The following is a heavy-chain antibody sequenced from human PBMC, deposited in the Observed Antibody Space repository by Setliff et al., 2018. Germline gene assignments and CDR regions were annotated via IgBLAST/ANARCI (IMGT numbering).Heavy chain of an antibody. V-gene: IGHV1-18*01. CDR1: GYMFTTYG. CDR2: IRVYDGYT. CDR3: VRDLGQWALDF. D-gene: IGHD1-26*01. J-gene: IGHJ4*02. Sequence: ASVKVSCKTSGYMFTTYGISWVRQDPGQGLEWMGWIRVYDGYTDYAQKFQGRVTMTRDTSTSTAYMELRSLRPDDTAVYYCVRDLGQWALDFWGQGTLVTVSS.